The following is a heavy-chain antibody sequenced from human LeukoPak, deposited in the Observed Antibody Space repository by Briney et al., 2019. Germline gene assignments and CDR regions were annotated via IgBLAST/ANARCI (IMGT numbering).Heavy chain of an antibody. Sequence: SETLSLTCTVSGGSISSSSYYWGWIRQPPGKGLEWIGSIYYSGSTYYNPSLKSRVTISVDMSKNQFSLNLNSVTAADTAVYYCARRVGARRGNFDYWGQGTPVTVSS. CDR3: ARRVGARRGNFDY. D-gene: IGHD1-26*01. V-gene: IGHV4-39*01. J-gene: IGHJ4*02. CDR2: IYYSGST. CDR1: GGSISSSSYY.